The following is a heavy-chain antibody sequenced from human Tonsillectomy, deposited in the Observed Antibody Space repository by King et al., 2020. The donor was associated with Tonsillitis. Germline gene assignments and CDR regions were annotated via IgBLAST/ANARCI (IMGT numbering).Heavy chain of an antibody. Sequence: VQLVESGGGLVQPGGSLRLSCAATGFTFSSYWMSWVRQAPGKGLEWVANIKQDGSEKYYVDSVKGRFTISRDNAKNSLYLQMNSLRAEDTAVYYCAGEESGYFLEWLFFDYWGQGTLVTVSS. J-gene: IGHJ4*02. V-gene: IGHV3-7*03. CDR1: GFTFSSYW. D-gene: IGHD3-3*01. CDR2: IKQDGSEK. CDR3: AGEESGYFLEWLFFDY.